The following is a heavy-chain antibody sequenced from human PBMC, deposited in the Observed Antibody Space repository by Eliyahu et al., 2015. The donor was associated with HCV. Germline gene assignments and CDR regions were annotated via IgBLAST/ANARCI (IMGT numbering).Heavy chain of an antibody. V-gene: IGHV1-69*06. CDR3: ARDPSTVATDGGEFDY. CDR1: GGTFSTFA. Sequence: EVKKPGSSVTVSCKASGGTFSTFAISWVRQAPGQGLEWMGGLFPLFGPANYAQKFRGKVTITADTSSSIVYLELSSLRSEDTAVYYCARDPSTVATDGGEFDYWGQGTLITVSS. D-gene: IGHD4-23*01. J-gene: IGHJ4*02. CDR2: LFPLFGPA.